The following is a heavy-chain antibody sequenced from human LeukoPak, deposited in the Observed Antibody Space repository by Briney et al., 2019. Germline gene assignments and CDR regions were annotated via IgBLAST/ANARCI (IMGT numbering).Heavy chain of an antibody. Sequence: SETMSLTCTVSAGSLSDFYCSWLRQPPGKGREWIGYIHYTWSCNYSPSLKSRVYISVDTSMNQFSLKLSSVTAADTAVYYCARYYCPNDRCSHFVYWGQGTLVTVSS. D-gene: IGHD2-8*01. J-gene: IGHJ4*02. V-gene: IGHV4-59*01. CDR3: ARYYCPNDRCSHFVY. CDR1: AGSLSDFY. CDR2: IHYTWSC.